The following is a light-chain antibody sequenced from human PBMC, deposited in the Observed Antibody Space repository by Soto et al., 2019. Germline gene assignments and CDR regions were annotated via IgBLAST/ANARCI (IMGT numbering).Light chain of an antibody. Sequence: QSALTQPPSASGSPGQSVTISCTGTSSDVGGYNYVSWYQQHPGKAPKVMIYEVSQRPSGVPDRFSGSKSGNTASLTVSGLQAEDEADYYCSSYAGGNKVVLGGGTKLTVL. CDR2: EVS. V-gene: IGLV2-8*01. J-gene: IGLJ2*01. CDR1: SSDVGGYNY. CDR3: SSYAGGNKVV.